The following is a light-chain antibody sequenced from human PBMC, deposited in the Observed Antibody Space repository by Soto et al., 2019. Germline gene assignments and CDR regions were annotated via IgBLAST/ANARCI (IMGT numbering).Light chain of an antibody. V-gene: IGKV3-15*01. CDR2: DAS. CDR3: QQYGNWPPIT. Sequence: EIVMTQSPATLSVSPGDRATLSCRASQSVSSNLAWYQQKPGQAPRLLIYDASTRATDIPARFSGSGSGTEFTLTISSLQSEDFAIYYCQQYGNWPPITFALGPKWVSN. CDR1: QSVSSN. J-gene: IGKJ3*01.